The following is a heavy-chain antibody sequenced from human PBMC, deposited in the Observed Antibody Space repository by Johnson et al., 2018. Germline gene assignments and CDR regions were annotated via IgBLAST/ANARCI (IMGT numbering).Heavy chain of an antibody. CDR2: INWNSDRI. CDR3: ARSLRTKWEGALAI. V-gene: IGHV3-9*01. D-gene: IGHD1-26*01. CDR1: GFTFDDYA. Sequence: VQLQESGGGLVQPGRSLRLSCSASGFTFDDYAMHWVRQVPGEGLEWVSGINWNSDRIAYAESVKGRYTIARNNAKNSLYLRMNSVRAEDTAVYYCARSLRTKWEGALAIWGQGTMVTVSS. J-gene: IGHJ3*02.